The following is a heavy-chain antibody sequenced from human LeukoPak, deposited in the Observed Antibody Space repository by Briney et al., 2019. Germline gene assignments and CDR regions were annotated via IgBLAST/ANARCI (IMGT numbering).Heavy chain of an antibody. CDR2: IYTSGST. CDR3: ASAEPRGIIWYPY. CDR1: GGSISSGSYY. V-gene: IGHV4-61*02. Sequence: SETLSLTCTVSGGSISSGSYYWSWIRQPAEKGLEWIGRIYTSGSTNYNPSLKSRVTISVDKSKNQFSLKLSSVTAADTAVYYCASAEPRGIIWYPYWGQGTLVTVSS. D-gene: IGHD6-13*01. J-gene: IGHJ4*02.